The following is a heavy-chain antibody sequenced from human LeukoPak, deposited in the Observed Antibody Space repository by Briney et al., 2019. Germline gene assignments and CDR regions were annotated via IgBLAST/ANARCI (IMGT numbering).Heavy chain of an antibody. CDR1: GGSISSYY. V-gene: IGHV4-59*01. CDR3: ARVTYYDYVWGSYPLFDP. Sequence: SETLSLTCTVSGGSISSYYWSWIRQPPGKGLEWIGYIHYSGSTNYNPSLKSRVTISVDTSKNQFSLKLSSVTAADTAVYYCARVTYYDYVWGSYPLFDPWGQGTLVTVSS. J-gene: IGHJ5*02. CDR2: IHYSGST. D-gene: IGHD3-16*02.